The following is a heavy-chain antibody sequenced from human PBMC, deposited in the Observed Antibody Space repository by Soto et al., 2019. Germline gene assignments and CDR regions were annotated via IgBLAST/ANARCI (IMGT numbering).Heavy chain of an antibody. D-gene: IGHD6-19*01. CDR1: GFTFSSYG. J-gene: IGHJ4*02. CDR3: AKDGNVYSSGWYAPSLDY. CDR2: ISYDGSNT. V-gene: IGHV3-30*18. Sequence: QVQLVESGGGVVQPGRSLRLSCAASGFTFSSYGMHWVRQAPGKGLEWVAVISYDGSNTYYADSVKGRFTISRDNSKNTLYLQMNSLRAEGTAVYYCAKDGNVYSSGWYAPSLDYWGQGTLVTVSS.